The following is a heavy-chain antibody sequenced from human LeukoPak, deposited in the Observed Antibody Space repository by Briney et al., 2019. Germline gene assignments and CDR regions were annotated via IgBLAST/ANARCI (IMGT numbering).Heavy chain of an antibody. J-gene: IGHJ5*02. D-gene: IGHD3-22*01. CDR3: AREDSWFDP. Sequence: ASVKVSCKASGYTFTSYGISWVRQAPGQGLEWMGWISAYNGNTNYAQKFQGRVTITADESTSTAYMELSSLRSEDTAVYYCAREDSWFDPWGQGTLVTVSS. V-gene: IGHV1-18*01. CDR1: GYTFTSYG. CDR2: ISAYNGNT.